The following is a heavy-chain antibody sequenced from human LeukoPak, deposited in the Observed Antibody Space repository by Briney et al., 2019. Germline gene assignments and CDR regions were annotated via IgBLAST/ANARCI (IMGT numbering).Heavy chain of an antibody. Sequence: PSETLSLTCTVSGGSISSYYWSWIRQPPGKGLEWIGFIYYSGSTNYNPSLKSRVTISVDTSKNQFSLKLSSVTAAATAVYYCARGRNEDTAMAGDYWGQGTLVTVSS. D-gene: IGHD5-18*01. CDR3: ARGRNEDTAMAGDY. V-gene: IGHV4-59*01. J-gene: IGHJ4*02. CDR2: IYYSGST. CDR1: GGSISSYY.